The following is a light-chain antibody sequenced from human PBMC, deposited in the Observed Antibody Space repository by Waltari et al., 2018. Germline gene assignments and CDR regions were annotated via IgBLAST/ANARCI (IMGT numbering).Light chain of an antibody. Sequence: DIVMTQSPATLPVSPGERATLSCRASQSVSSNVAWYQQKPGQAPRLLIYGASTMATGIPARFSGSGSGTEFTLTISSMQSEDFAVYYCQQYNNWPPYTFGQGTKLEIK. J-gene: IGKJ2*01. CDR1: QSVSSN. CDR3: QQYNNWPPYT. V-gene: IGKV3-15*01. CDR2: GAS.